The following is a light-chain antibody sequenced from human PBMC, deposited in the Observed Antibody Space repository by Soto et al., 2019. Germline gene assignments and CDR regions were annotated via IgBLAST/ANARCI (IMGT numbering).Light chain of an antibody. CDR2: GAS. V-gene: IGKV3-20*01. CDR3: QQYGSSPFT. J-gene: IGKJ3*01. Sequence: ESVLTQSPGTLSMSPGERATLSCRASQSVSSSYSAWYQQKPGQAPRLLIYGASRRATGIPDRFSGSGSGTDLTLTISRREPEDFAVYYCQQYGSSPFTFGPGTKVDIK. CDR1: QSVSSSY.